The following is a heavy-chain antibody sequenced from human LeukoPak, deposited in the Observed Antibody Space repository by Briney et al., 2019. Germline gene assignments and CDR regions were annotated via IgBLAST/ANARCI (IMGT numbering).Heavy chain of an antibody. CDR1: GGSISSGSYY. V-gene: IGHV4-61*02. Sequence: PSETLSLTCTVSGGSISSGSYYWSWIRQPAGKGLEWIGRIYTSGSTNYNPSLKSRVTISVDTSKNQFSLKLSSVTAADTAVYYCARDLLNWNLTYWGQGTLVTVSS. CDR3: ARDLLNWNLTY. CDR2: IYTSGST. D-gene: IGHD1-7*01. J-gene: IGHJ4*02.